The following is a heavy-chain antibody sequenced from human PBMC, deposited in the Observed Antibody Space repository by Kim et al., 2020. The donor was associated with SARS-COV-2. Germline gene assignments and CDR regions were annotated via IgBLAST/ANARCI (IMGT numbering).Heavy chain of an antibody. CDR1: GFTFSTFG. V-gene: IGHV3-33*02. D-gene: IGHD3-10*01. J-gene: IGHJ4*02. CDR3: TRDPTSFDYGNFSGY. CDR2: IWYDGTKR. Sequence: GGSLRLSCAASGFTFSTFGIHWVRQAPGKGLEWVAIIWYDGTKRYYADFAEGRFTISRDNSKNTLFLQMDDLRVEDTGVYYCTRDPTSFDYGNFSGYWGQGTLVTVSS.